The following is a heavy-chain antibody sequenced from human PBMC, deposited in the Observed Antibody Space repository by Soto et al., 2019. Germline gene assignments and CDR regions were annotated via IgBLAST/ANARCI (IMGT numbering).Heavy chain of an antibody. V-gene: IGHV3-30*18. D-gene: IGHD3-3*01. J-gene: IGHJ4*02. CDR2: ISDDGRNK. CDR1: GFTFSNYG. CDR3: AKDLNAFWSGLDY. Sequence: GGSLRLSCAASGFTFSNYGMHWVRQAPGKGLEWVAVISDDGRNKYYVDSVKGRFTISRDNSKNTLYLQMNSLRGDDTAVFYCAKDLNAFWSGLDYWGQGTLVSVSS.